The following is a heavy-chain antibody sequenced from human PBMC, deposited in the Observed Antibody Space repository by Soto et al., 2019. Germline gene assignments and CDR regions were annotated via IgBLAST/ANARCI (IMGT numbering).Heavy chain of an antibody. D-gene: IGHD3-22*01. CDR1: GFTFSSYA. Sequence: PGGSLRLSCAASGFTFSSYAMSWVRQAPGKGLEWVSAISGSGGSTYYADSVKGRFTISRDNSKNTLYLQMNSLRAEDTAVYYCAKDTYYHDSTGYYVFDYWGQGTLVTV. CDR2: ISGSGGST. CDR3: AKDTYYHDSTGYYVFDY. J-gene: IGHJ4*02. V-gene: IGHV3-23*01.